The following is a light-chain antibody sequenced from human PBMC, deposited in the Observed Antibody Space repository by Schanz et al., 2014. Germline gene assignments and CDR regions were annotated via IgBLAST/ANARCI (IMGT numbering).Light chain of an antibody. CDR3: QQYNNWPPWT. J-gene: IGKJ1*01. V-gene: IGKV4-1*01. Sequence: DIVMTQSSDSLAASLGERATINCKSSQSLLHRSDTRSHLAWYQQKPGQPPKLLMHWASTREAGVPDRFSGSGSGTDFTLTISSLQAEDFAVYYCQQYNNWPPWTFGQGTKVEIK. CDR2: WAS. CDR1: QSLLHRSDTRSH.